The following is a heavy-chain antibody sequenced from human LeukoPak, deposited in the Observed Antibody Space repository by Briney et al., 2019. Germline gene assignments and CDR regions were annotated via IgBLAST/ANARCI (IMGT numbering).Heavy chain of an antibody. V-gene: IGHV3-30*02. CDR3: AQGGRGYSGYDLDY. D-gene: IGHD5-12*01. CDR1: GFTFSSYG. J-gene: IGHJ4*02. Sequence: GGALRLSCAASGFTFSSYGMHWVREAPGKGLGWVAFIRDDGSDKYYADSVKGRVTSSRDNSKNTLYLQMNSLRAENTALYYCAQGGRGYSGYDLDYWGQGTLVTVSS. CDR2: IRDDGSDK.